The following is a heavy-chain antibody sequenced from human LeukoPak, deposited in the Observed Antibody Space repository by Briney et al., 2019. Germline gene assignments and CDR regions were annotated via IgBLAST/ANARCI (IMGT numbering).Heavy chain of an antibody. Sequence: SETLSLTCTVSGGSISSGGYYWSWIRQHPGKGLEWIGCIYYSGSTYYNPSLKSRVTISVDTSKNQFSLKLSSVTAADTAVYYCARDGSGYYKLDYWGQGILVTVSS. CDR3: ARDGSGYYKLDY. D-gene: IGHD3-22*01. J-gene: IGHJ4*02. V-gene: IGHV4-31*03. CDR2: IYYSGST. CDR1: GGSISSGGYY.